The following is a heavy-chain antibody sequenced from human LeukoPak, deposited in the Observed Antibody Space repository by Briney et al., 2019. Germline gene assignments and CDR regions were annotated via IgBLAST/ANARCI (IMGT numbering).Heavy chain of an antibody. CDR3: ARVSGHYYYYYMDV. V-gene: IGHV3-66*02. CDR1: GFTFSSNY. Sequence: GGSLRLSRAASGFTFSSNYMRWVRQAPGKGLEWVSVIYSGGCTYYADSVKGRFTISRDNAKSTLYLQMNSLRAEDTAVYYCARVSGHYYYYYMDVWGKGTTVTVSS. CDR2: IYSGGCT. J-gene: IGHJ6*03.